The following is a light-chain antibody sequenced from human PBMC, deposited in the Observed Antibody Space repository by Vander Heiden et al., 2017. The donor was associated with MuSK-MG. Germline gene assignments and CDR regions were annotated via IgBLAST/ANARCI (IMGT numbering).Light chain of an antibody. CDR2: ATS. CDR1: QGISNS. CDR3: QQDDTTPPT. Sequence: DIQVTQSPSSLAASLGDTVTITCRASQGISNSLAWYQQRPGKAPKLLLYATSRLESGTPSRFSGSVSGTGYTLTISRLQPEDFATYYCQQDDTTPPTFGQGTKVEIK. V-gene: IGKV1-NL1*01. J-gene: IGKJ1*01.